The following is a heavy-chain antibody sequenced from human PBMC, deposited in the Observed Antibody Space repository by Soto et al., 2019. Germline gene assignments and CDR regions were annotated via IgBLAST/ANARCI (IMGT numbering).Heavy chain of an antibody. CDR3: ARVDYDFWSGPPDYYYYYYMDV. D-gene: IGHD3-3*01. J-gene: IGHJ6*03. Sequence: PGGSLRLSCAASGFTFSDYYMSWIRQAPGKGLEWVSYISSSGSTIYYADSVKGRFTISRDNAKNSLYLQMNSLRAEDTAVYYCARVDYDFWSGPPDYYYYYYMDVRGKGTTVTV. V-gene: IGHV3-11*01. CDR2: ISSSGSTI. CDR1: GFTFSDYY.